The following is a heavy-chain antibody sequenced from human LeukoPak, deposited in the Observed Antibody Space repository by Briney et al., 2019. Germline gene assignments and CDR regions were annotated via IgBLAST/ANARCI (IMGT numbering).Heavy chain of an antibody. CDR3: AKDGTSYDFGY. J-gene: IGHJ4*02. Sequence: GGSLRLSCAASGFTFSSYAMHWVRQAPGKGLEWVAVISYDGSNKYYADSVKGRFTISRDNSKNTLYLQMNSLRAEDTAVYYCAKDGTSYDFGYWGQGTLVTVSS. CDR2: ISYDGSNK. CDR1: GFTFSSYA. D-gene: IGHD3-3*01. V-gene: IGHV3-30-3*01.